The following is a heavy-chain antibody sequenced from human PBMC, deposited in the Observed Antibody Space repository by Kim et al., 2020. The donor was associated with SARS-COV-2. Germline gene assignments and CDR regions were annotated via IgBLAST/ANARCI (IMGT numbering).Heavy chain of an antibody. CDR2: IIPIFGTA. V-gene: IGHV1-69*13. D-gene: IGHD1-26*01. J-gene: IGHJ6*02. CDR1: GGTFSSYA. Sequence: SVKVSCKASGGTFSSYAISWVRQAPGQGLEWMGGIIPIFGTANYAQMFQGRVTITADESTSTAYMELSSLRSEDTAVYYCARTWWERGGSGRPNYYYYGMDVWGQGTTVTFSS. CDR3: ARTWWERGGSGRPNYYYYGMDV.